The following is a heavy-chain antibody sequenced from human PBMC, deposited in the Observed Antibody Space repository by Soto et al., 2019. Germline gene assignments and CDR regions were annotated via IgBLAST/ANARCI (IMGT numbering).Heavy chain of an antibody. CDR1: GYTFTSYG. J-gene: IGHJ5*02. CDR2: ISAYNGNT. Sequence: GASVKVSCKASGYTFTSYGISWVRQAPGQGPEWMGWISAYNGNTNYAQKLQGRVTMTTDTSTSTAYMELRSLRSDDTAVYYCASPRYCSGGSCSWFDPWGQGTLVTVSS. CDR3: ASPRYCSGGSCSWFDP. D-gene: IGHD2-15*01. V-gene: IGHV1-18*01.